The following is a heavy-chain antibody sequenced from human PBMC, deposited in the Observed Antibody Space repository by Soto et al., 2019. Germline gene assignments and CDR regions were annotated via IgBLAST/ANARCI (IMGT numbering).Heavy chain of an antibody. V-gene: IGHV1-2*02. CDR2: INPNSGVT. J-gene: IGHJ4*02. D-gene: IGHD2-21*02. CDR1: GYTFTGYH. CDR3: ARRLGLLVTPIPGY. Sequence: QVQLVQSGAEVKKPGASVKVSCKASGYTFTGYHMHWVRQAPGQGLEWMGWINPNSGVTIYAQKFQGRVIMTRDTPITTAYMELSRLTSDDTAVYYCARRLGLLVTPIPGYWGQGTLVTVSS.